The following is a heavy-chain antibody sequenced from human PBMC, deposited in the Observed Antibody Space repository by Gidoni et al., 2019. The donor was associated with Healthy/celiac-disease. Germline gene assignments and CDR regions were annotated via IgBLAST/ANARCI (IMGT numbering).Heavy chain of an antibody. CDR1: GYTFTSSD. J-gene: IGHJ4*02. V-gene: IGHV1-8*01. CDR3: ARGTELELQAATKPNYFDY. D-gene: IGHD1-7*01. CDR2: MNPNSGNT. Sequence: QVQLVQSGAEVKKPGASVKVSCKASGYTFTSSDIHWVRQATGQGLEWMGWMNPNSGNTGYAQKFQGRVTMTRNTSISTAYMELSSLRSEDTAVYYCARGTELELQAATKPNYFDYWGQGTLVTVSS.